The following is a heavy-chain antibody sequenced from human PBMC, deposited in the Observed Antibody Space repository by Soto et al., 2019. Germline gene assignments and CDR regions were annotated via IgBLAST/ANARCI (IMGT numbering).Heavy chain of an antibody. V-gene: IGHV3-21*01. D-gene: IGHD1-1*01. CDR2: ISSSSTAI. CDR3: AKSVYNWNDGFFDY. CDR1: GFTFSSYS. Sequence: GGSLRLSCAASGFTFSSYSMNWVRQAPGKGLEWVSSISSSSTAIFYGDSVKGRFINSRDNAENSLYLQMNSLRAEDTAVYYCAKSVYNWNDGFFDYWGQGTLVTVSS. J-gene: IGHJ4*02.